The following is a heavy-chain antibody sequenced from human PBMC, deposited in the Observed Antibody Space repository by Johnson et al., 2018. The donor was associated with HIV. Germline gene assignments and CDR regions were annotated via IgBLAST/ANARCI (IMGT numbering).Heavy chain of an antibody. CDR1: GFTVSSNY. Sequence: VQLVESGGGLIQPGGSLRLSCAASGFTVSSNYMSWVRQAPGKGLEWVSVINSGGSTYYGASVTGRFTISRDNSKTTLYLQTNSMIAEDTAVYYCAREDSAFDIWGQGTMVTVSS. J-gene: IGHJ3*02. CDR3: AREDSAFDI. V-gene: IGHV3-53*01. CDR2: INSGGST.